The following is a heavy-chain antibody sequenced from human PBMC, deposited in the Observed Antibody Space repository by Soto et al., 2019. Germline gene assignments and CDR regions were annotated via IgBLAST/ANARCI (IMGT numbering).Heavy chain of an antibody. CDR2: ISGSGSTI. J-gene: IGHJ6*03. V-gene: IGHV3-11*01. CDR1: GFTFSDYY. Sequence: QVQLVESGGGLVKPGGSLRLSCAASGFTFSDYYMSWIRQAPGKGLEWVSYISGSGSTIYYADSVKGRFTISRDNAKYSLHLQMNSLRAEDTAVYYCASGVAASHFYYYYMDVWGKGTTVTVSS. CDR3: ASGVAASHFYYYYMDV. D-gene: IGHD2-15*01.